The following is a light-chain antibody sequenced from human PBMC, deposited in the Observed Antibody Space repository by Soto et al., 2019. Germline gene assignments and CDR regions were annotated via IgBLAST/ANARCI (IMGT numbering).Light chain of an antibody. CDR1: SSDVGRYDY. J-gene: IGLJ1*01. Sequence: QSVLTQPRSVSGSPGQSVTISCTGTSSDVGRYDYVSWYQQYPGEAPKLIIYDVTERPSGVPDRLSGSKSGNTASLTISGLRAEDEAAYSCCSFAGSYSYVFGGGTKVTVL. V-gene: IGLV2-11*01. CDR3: CSFAGSYSYV. CDR2: DVT.